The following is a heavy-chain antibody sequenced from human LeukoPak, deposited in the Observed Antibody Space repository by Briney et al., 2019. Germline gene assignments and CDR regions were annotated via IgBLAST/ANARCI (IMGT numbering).Heavy chain of an antibody. CDR2: IRYDGSNK. CDR1: GFTFSSYA. V-gene: IGHV3-30*02. CDR3: AKDPRDHTYGWSWRYFDY. Sequence: GGSLRLSCAASGFTFSSYAMHWVRQAPGKGLEWVAFIRYDGSNKYYSDSVKGRFTISRDNSKNTLYLQMNSLRPEDTAVYYCAKDPRDHTYGWSWRYFDYWGQGTLVTVSS. J-gene: IGHJ4*02. D-gene: IGHD5-18*01.